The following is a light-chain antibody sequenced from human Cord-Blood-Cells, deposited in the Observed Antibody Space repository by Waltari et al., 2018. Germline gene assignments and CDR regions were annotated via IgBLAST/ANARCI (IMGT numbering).Light chain of an antibody. Sequence: IQMTQSPSSLSASVGDRVTITCRASQSISSYLNLYQQKPGKAPKLLIYAASSLQSGVPSRFSGSGSGTDFTLTISSLQPEDFATYYCQQSYSTPFTFGPGTKVDI. J-gene: IGKJ3*01. CDR3: QQSYSTPFT. CDR1: QSISSY. V-gene: IGKV1-39*01. CDR2: AAS.